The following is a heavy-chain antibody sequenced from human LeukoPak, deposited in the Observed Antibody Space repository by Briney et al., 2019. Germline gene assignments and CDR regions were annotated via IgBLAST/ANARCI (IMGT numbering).Heavy chain of an antibody. J-gene: IGHJ5*02. CDR2: ISDDETYK. Sequence: GGSLRLSCAASGFTFSRYGMHWVRQAPGKGLEWVTAISDDETYKFYADSVKGRFTISRDNSKNTLYLQMNSLRAEDTAVYYCAKGGDGGWLLRFPIFPLDPWGQGTLVTVSS. V-gene: IGHV3-30*18. CDR1: GFTFSRYG. CDR3: AKGGDGGWLLRFPIFPLDP. D-gene: IGHD3-22*01.